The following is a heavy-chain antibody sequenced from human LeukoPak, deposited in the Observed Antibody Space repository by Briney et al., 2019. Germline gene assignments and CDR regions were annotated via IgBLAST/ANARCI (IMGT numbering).Heavy chain of an antibody. J-gene: IGHJ5*02. D-gene: IGHD6-19*01. CDR2: IYYSGIT. CDR1: GGSITNYY. CDR3: ARHFPHMDYSGWKQGWFDP. Sequence: PSETLSLTCTVSGGSITNYYWSWIRQPPGKGLEWIGSIYYSGITYYNPSIKSRVTISAQSSENQSSLRLISVTAADTAVYYCARHFPHMDYSGWKQGWFDPWGQGTLVTVSS. V-gene: IGHV4-59*05.